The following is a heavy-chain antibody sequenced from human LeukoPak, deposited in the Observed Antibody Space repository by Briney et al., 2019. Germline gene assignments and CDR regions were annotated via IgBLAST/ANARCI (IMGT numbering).Heavy chain of an antibody. CDR2: IYSGGST. Sequence: GGSLRLSCAASGFTVSSNYMSWVRQAPGKGLEWVSVIYSGGSTYYADSVKGRFTISRDNSKNTLYLQMNSLRAEDTAVYYCARESGGSYLKIFDYWGQGTLVTVSS. D-gene: IGHD1-26*01. J-gene: IGHJ4*02. V-gene: IGHV3-66*01. CDR1: GFTVSSNY. CDR3: ARESGGSYLKIFDY.